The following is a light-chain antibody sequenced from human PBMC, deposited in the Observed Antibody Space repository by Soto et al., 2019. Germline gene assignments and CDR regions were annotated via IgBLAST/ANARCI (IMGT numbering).Light chain of an antibody. CDR2: EVT. CDR3: SSYTSGTTLV. V-gene: IGLV2-14*01. CDR1: SSDVGGYNY. J-gene: IGLJ1*01. Sequence: QSALTQPASVSGSPGQSITISCTGTSSDVGGYNYVSWYQQHPGKAPKLMIYEVTNRPSGVSDRFSGSKSGYTASLTISGLRADDEADYYCSSYTSGTTLVVGSGTKVTV.